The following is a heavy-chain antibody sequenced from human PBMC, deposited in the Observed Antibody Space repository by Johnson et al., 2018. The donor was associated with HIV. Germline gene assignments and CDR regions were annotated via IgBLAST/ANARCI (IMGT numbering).Heavy chain of an antibody. D-gene: IGHD2-2*01. J-gene: IGHJ3*02. CDR3: AKESGYCSSSSCYGDAFDI. V-gene: IGHV3-33*06. CDR1: GFTLSNYG. Sequence: QVQLVESGGGVVQSGRYLRLSCAASGFTLSNYGMHWVRQAPGKGLEWVALIWYDGSNRYYADSVKGRFTISRDNSKNMLYLEVNSLRAEDTAVYYCAKESGYCSSSSCYGDAFDIWGQGTMVTVSS. CDR2: IWYDGSNR.